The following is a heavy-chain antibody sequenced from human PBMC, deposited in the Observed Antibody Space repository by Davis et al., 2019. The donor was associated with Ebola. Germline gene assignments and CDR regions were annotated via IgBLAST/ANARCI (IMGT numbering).Heavy chain of an antibody. Sequence: SETLSLTCTVSGGSVSSGSYYWSWIRQPPGKGLEWIGYIYYSGSTNYNPSLKSRVTISVDTSKNQFSLKLSSVTAADTAVYYCAREMGRVAGPVYYYYGMDVWGQGTTVTVSS. J-gene: IGHJ6*02. CDR1: GGSVSSGSYY. CDR2: IYYSGST. D-gene: IGHD6-19*01. CDR3: AREMGRVAGPVYYYYGMDV. V-gene: IGHV4-61*01.